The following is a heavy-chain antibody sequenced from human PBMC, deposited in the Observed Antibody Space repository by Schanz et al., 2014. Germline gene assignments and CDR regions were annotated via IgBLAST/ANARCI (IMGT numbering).Heavy chain of an antibody. Sequence: QVQLQQWGAGLLKPSETLSLTCAVYGGPFSGYFWSWIRQSPGKGLQWIGSVYYSGGSYYNPSLKTRPTMPIDTPKTEFPRRLSSVPAADTAVYYCARPNSASYRIYYFDYWGQGTLVTVSS. V-gene: IGHV4-34*01. CDR1: GGPFSGYF. J-gene: IGHJ4*02. CDR2: VYYSGGS. CDR3: ARPNSASYRIYYFDY. D-gene: IGHD1-26*01.